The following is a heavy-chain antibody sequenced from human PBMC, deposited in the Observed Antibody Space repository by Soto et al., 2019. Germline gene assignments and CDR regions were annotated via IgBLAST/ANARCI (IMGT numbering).Heavy chain of an antibody. CDR3: AGGPTRDIFYY. D-gene: IGHD3-9*01. CDR2: IFYSGST. CDR1: GGSISSYY. J-gene: IGHJ4*02. V-gene: IGHV4-59*01. Sequence: PSETLSLTCTVSGGSISSYYWSWIRQPPGKGLEWIGYIFYSGSTNYNPSLKSRLTISVNTSKNQFSLKLSSVTAADTAVYYCAGGPTRDIFYYWGQGTLVTGSS.